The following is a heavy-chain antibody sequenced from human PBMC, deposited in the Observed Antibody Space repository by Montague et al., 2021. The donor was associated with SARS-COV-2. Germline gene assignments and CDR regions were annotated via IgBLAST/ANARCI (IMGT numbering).Heavy chain of an antibody. D-gene: IGHD3-10*01. CDR3: AREFRTYGYGGQYWYFDL. Sequence: SETLSLTCAVSGGSISSSHWWSWVRQPPGKGLEWIGEFYHSGSTNYNPSLKSRVTISIDKSKNQFSLKLSSVTAADTAVYYCAREFRTYGYGGQYWYFDLWGRGTLVAGSS. V-gene: IGHV4-4*02. CDR1: GGSISSSHW. CDR2: FYHSGST. J-gene: IGHJ2*01.